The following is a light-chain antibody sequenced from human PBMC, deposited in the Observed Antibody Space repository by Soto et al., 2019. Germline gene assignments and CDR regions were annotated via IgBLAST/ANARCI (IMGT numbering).Light chain of an antibody. J-gene: IGLJ1*01. V-gene: IGLV2-23*01. Sequence: QSALTQPASVSGSPGQSSTIPCTGTRSDIGSYNLVSWYQQHPGKAPKLMIYEGSKRPSGVSNRFSGSKSGNTASLTISGLQAEDEADYYCCSYAGSSTFYGFGTGTKLTVL. CDR2: EGS. CDR1: RSDIGSYNL. CDR3: CSYAGSSTFYG.